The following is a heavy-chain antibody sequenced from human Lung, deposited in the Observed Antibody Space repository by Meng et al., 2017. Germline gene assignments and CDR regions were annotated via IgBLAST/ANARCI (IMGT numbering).Heavy chain of an antibody. D-gene: IGHD6-6*01. V-gene: IGHV3-23*01. CDR2: ISGSGGST. J-gene: IGHJ4*02. CDR1: GFTFSSYA. Sequence: EVQLLESGGGLVQSGGPPRLSCVASGFTFSSYAMTWVRQAPGKGLEWVSSISGSGGSTYYADSVRGRFTISRDNSKNTVYLQMNSLRAEDTAIYYCVRRIEYSSSSGYWGQGTLVTVSS. CDR3: VRRIEYSSSSGY.